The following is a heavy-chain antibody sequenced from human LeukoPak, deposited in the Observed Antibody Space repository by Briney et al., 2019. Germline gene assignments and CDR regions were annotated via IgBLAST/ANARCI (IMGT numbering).Heavy chain of an antibody. D-gene: IGHD2-21*01. CDR2: ISSSSSYT. V-gene: IGHV3-11*06. J-gene: IGHJ6*02. CDR1: GFTFSDYY. Sequence: KPGGSLRLSCAASGFTFSDYYMSWIRQAPGKGLKWVSYISSSSSYTNYADSVKGRFTISRDNAKNSLYLQMNSLRAEGTAVYYCARDVSTYCGGDCYHGMDVWGQGTTVTVSS. CDR3: ARDVSTYCGGDCYHGMDV.